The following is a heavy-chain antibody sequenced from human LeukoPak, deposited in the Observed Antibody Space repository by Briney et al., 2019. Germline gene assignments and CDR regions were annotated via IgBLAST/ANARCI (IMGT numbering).Heavy chain of an antibody. CDR3: ARESDRGYFDY. J-gene: IGHJ4*02. CDR1: GFTFSSYA. D-gene: IGHD3-10*01. V-gene: IGHV3-30-3*01. Sequence: GGSLRLSCAASGFTFSSYAMYWVRQAPGKGLEWVAVISYDGSNKYYADSVKGRFTISRDNSKNTLYLQMNSLRAEDTDVYYCARESDRGYFDYWGQGILVTVSS. CDR2: ISYDGSNK.